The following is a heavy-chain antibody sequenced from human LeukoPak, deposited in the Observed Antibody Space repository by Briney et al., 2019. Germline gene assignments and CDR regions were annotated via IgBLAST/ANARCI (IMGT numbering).Heavy chain of an antibody. V-gene: IGHV4-61*01. Sequence: SETLSLTCTVSGGSVSSGSYYWSWIRQPPGKGLEWLGYIYYSGSTNYNPSLKSRVTISVDTSKNQFSLKLSSVTAADTAVYYCVTYCSGGSCYSADAFDIWGQGTMVTVSS. CDR2: IYYSGST. CDR3: VTYCSGGSCYSADAFDI. CDR1: GGSVSSGSYY. J-gene: IGHJ3*02. D-gene: IGHD2-15*01.